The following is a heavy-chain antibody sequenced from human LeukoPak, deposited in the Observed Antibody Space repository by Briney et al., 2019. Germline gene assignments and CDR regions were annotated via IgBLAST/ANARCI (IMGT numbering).Heavy chain of an antibody. CDR1: GGSFSGYY. J-gene: IGHJ6*02. CDR3: ASVGVAETFYYYAMDV. V-gene: IGHV4-34*01. CDR2: INHSGST. D-gene: IGHD3-3*01. Sequence: SETLSLTCAVYGGSFSGYYWSWLRQPPGKGLEWIGEINHSGSTNYNPSLKSRVTISVDTSKNQFSLNLSSVTAADTAVYHCASVGVAETFYYYAMDVWGQGTTVTVSS.